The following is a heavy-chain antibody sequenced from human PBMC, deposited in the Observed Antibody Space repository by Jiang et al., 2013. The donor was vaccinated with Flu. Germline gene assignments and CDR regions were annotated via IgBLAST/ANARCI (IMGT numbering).Heavy chain of an antibody. V-gene: IGHV4-4*07. Sequence: GPGLVKPSETLSLTCTVSGDSFNTYYWTWIRQPAGKGLEWIGRIKTSGSTDYNPSLKSRVTMSLDTSKSLFSLSLSSVTAADTAIYYCARNVPTSGWWNWGQGTL. CDR3: ARNVPTSGWWN. CDR1: GDSFNTYY. J-gene: IGHJ4*02. D-gene: IGHD6-13*01. CDR2: IKTSGST.